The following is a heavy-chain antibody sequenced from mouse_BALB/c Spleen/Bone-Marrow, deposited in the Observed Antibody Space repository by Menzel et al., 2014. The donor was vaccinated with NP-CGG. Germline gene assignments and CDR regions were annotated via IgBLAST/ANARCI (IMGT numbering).Heavy chain of an antibody. CDR2: INPSSAYT. Sequence: QVQLQQSGAELARPGASVKMSCQAFGYTFTRYTMYWEKQRPGQGLEWIGYINPSSAYTNYNQKFKDKATLTADKSSSTAYMQLSSLTSEDSAVYYCTIRYYAMDYWGQGTSVTVSS. CDR1: GYTFTRYT. CDR3: TIRYYAMDY. D-gene: IGHD1-1*01. J-gene: IGHJ4*01. V-gene: IGHV1-4*01.